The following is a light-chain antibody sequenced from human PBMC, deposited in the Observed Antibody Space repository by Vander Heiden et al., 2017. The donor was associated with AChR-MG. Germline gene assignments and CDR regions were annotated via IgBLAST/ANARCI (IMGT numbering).Light chain of an antibody. CDR3: QQYSGSPWT. CDR2: GAS. J-gene: IGKJ1*01. Sequence: EIVLPQPPGTLSLAPGERGTLSCRASQRVGSKDLAWYQQKPGQAPRLLIYGASSRATGIPDRFSGSGSGTDFTLTISSLEPEDFAVYYCQQYSGSPWTFGQGTKVEIK. CDR1: QRVGSKD. V-gene: IGKV3-20*01.